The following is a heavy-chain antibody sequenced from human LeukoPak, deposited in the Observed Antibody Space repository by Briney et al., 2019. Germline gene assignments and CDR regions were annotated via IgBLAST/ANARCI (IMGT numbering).Heavy chain of an antibody. CDR3: AKAKTYYYGSGSYRYFDY. CDR1: GFTFDDYA. Sequence: PGRSLRLSCAASGFTFDDYAMHWVRQAPGKGREWGSGISWNSGSLGYADAVKSRFAISRDNAKNSLYLQMNSLRAEDTALYYCAKAKTYYYGSGSYRYFDYWGQGTLVTVSS. J-gene: IGHJ4*02. D-gene: IGHD3-10*01. CDR2: ISWNSGSL. V-gene: IGHV3-9*01.